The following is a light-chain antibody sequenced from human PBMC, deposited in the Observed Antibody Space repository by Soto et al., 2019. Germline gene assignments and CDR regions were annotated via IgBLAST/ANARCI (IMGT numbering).Light chain of an antibody. CDR2: SNN. Sequence: QPVLTQPPSASATPGQGVTISCSGGSSDIGRNTVNWYRQVPGTAPELLIYSNNQRPSGVPARFSASKSGTSASLAISGLQSEDEADYYCAAWIDRLNCVVFGGGTKLTVL. CDR3: AAWIDRLNCVV. V-gene: IGLV1-44*01. CDR1: SSDIGRNT. J-gene: IGLJ3*02.